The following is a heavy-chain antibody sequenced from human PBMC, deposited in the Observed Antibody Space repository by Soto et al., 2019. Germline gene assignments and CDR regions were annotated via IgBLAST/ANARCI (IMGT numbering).Heavy chain of an antibody. V-gene: IGHV2-5*02. J-gene: IGHJ4*02. D-gene: IGHD2-2*01. CDR1: GFSLSTSGVG. Sequence: QITLKESGPTLVKPTQTLTLTCTFSGFSLSTSGVGVGWIRQPPGKALEWLALIYWDDDKRYSPSLKKRLIITKDTSKSQVVLTMTNMDPVDTGTYYCALKFCGSSSCPYYFDYWGQGTLVTVSS. CDR2: IYWDDDK. CDR3: ALKFCGSSSCPYYFDY.